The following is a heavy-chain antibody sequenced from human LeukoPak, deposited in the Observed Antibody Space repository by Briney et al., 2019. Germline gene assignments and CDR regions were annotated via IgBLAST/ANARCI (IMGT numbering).Heavy chain of an antibody. J-gene: IGHJ4*02. CDR2: IDPSDSYT. D-gene: IGHD4-17*01. CDR1: GYSFTSYW. V-gene: IGHV5-10-1*01. Sequence: GESLKISCKGSGYSFTSYWISWVRQMPGKGLEWMGRIDPSDSYTNYSPSFQGHVTISADKPISTAYLQWSSLKASDTAMYYCARQAVTTVTTSPFDYWGQGTLVTVSS. CDR3: ARQAVTTVTTSPFDY.